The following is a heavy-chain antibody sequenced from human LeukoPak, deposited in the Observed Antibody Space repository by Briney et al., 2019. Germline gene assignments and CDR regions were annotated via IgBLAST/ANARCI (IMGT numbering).Heavy chain of an antibody. CDR2: ISAYNGNT. V-gene: IGHV1-18*01. D-gene: IGHD2-15*01. CDR1: GYTFTSYG. CDR3: ARWYCGGGSCYSYYYGMDV. Sequence: AASVQVSFKASGYTFTSYGISWVRQAPGQGLEWMGWISAYNGNTKYVQKLQGRVTMTTDSSTSTAYMELRSLTSDDTAVYYCARWYCGGGSCYSYYYGMDVWGQGTTVTASS. J-gene: IGHJ6*02.